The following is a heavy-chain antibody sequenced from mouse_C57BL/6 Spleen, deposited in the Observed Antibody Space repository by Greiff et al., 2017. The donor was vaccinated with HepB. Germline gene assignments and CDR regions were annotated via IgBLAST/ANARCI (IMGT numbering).Heavy chain of an antibody. Sequence: QVQLQQSGAELVKPGASVKLSCKASGYTFTSYWMHWVKQRPGQGLEWIGMIHPNSGSTNYNEKFKSKATLTVDKSSSTAYMQLSSLTSEDSAVYYCARGVLSRYFDVWGTGTTVTVSS. CDR3: ARGVLSRYFDV. J-gene: IGHJ1*03. CDR2: IHPNSGST. CDR1: GYTFTSYW. V-gene: IGHV1-64*01. D-gene: IGHD1-1*02.